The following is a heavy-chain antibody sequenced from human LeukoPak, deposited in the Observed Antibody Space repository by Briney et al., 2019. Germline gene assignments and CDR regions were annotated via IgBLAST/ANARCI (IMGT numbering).Heavy chain of an antibody. V-gene: IGHV4-39*01. CDR2: IYYSGST. CDR1: GGSISSSSYY. J-gene: IGHJ4*02. Sequence: SETLSLTRTVSGGSISSSSYYWGWIRQPPGKGLEWIGSIYYSGSTYYNPSLKSRVTISVDTSKNQFSLKLSSVTAADTAVYYCARQPNEYYYDSSGYYYWGQGTLVTVSS. CDR3: ARQPNEYYYDSSGYYY. D-gene: IGHD3-22*01.